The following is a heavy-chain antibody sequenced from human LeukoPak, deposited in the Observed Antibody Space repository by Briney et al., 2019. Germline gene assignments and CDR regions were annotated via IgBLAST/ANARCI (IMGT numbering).Heavy chain of an antibody. CDR2: ISAYNGNT. CDR3: ARDWGKTMIVNWFDP. CDR1: GYTFTSYG. Sequence: ASVKVSCKASGYTFTSYGISWVRQAPGQGLEWMGWISAYNGNTNYAQKLQGRVTMTTDTSTSTAYMELRSLRSDDTAVYYCARDWGKTMIVNWFDPWGQGTLVTVSP. J-gene: IGHJ5*02. D-gene: IGHD3-22*01. V-gene: IGHV1-18*01.